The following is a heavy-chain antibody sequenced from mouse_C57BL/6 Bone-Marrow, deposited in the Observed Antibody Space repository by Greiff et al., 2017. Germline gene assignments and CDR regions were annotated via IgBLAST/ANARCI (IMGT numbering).Heavy chain of an antibody. D-gene: IGHD4-1*02. J-gene: IGHJ2*01. CDR1: GYSITSGYY. CDR2: ISYDGSN. CDR3: ASTGPYYFDY. V-gene: IGHV3-6*01. Sequence: VQLKESGPGLVKPSQSLSLTCSVTGYSITSGYYWNWIRQFPGNKLEWMGYISYDGSNNYNPSPKNRISITRDTSKNQFFLKLNSVTTEDTATYYCASTGPYYFDYGGQGTTLTVSS.